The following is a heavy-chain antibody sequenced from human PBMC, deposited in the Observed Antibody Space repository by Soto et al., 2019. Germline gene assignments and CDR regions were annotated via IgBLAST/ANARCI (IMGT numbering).Heavy chain of an antibody. V-gene: IGHV1-3*01. CDR1: GYTFTSYA. D-gene: IGHD2-2*01. Sequence: ASVKVSCKASGYTFTSYAMHWVRQAPGQRLEWMGWINAGNGNTKYSQKFPGRVTITRDTSASTAYMELSGLRSDDTAMYYCADLSLGYCITTTCPPDYWGQGTLVTVSS. J-gene: IGHJ4*02. CDR2: INAGNGNT. CDR3: ADLSLGYCITTTCPPDY.